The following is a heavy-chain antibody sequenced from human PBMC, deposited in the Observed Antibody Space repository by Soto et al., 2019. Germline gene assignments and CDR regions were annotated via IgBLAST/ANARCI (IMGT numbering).Heavy chain of an antibody. J-gene: IGHJ6*02. D-gene: IGHD3-10*01. CDR2: ISYDGSNK. CDR3: AKEIPSNYGMVRGAQTPSYYYYGMDV. CDR1: GFTFSSYG. V-gene: IGHV3-30*18. Sequence: QVQLVESGGGVVQPGRSLRLSCAASGFTFSSYGMHWVRQAPGKGLEWVAVISYDGSNKYYADSVKGRFTISRDNSKNTLYLQMNSLRAEDTAVYYCAKEIPSNYGMVRGAQTPSYYYYGMDVWGQGTTVTVSS.